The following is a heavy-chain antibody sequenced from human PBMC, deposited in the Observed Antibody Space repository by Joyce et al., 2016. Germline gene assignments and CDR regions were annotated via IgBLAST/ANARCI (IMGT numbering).Heavy chain of an antibody. CDR3: ARDLRRDRFDP. V-gene: IGHV4-39*07. J-gene: IGHJ5*02. Sequence: QLQESGPGLVKPSETLSLTCTVSIASISKTDSFWGWIRQPPGKGLQWIGSIDYTGSTSYNPALKSRTTISIDTSKKQFSLNLKSVNAADTAVYYCARDLRRDRFDPWGQGTLVTVSS. CDR2: IDYTGST. CDR1: IASISKTDSF.